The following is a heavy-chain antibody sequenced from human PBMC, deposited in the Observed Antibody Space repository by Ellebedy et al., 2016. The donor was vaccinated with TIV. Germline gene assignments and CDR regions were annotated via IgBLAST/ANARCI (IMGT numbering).Heavy chain of an antibody. J-gene: IGHJ4*02. V-gene: IGHV3-21*01. CDR1: GFTFSRYS. Sequence: GESLKISCTVSGFTFSRYSMNWVRQAPGKGLEWVSSISISSDYIYYAASLKGRFTISRDNAKNSLSLQMNSLRAEDTAVYYCARGALGNFDYWGQGILVTVSS. CDR2: ISISSDYI. D-gene: IGHD1-26*01. CDR3: ARGALGNFDY.